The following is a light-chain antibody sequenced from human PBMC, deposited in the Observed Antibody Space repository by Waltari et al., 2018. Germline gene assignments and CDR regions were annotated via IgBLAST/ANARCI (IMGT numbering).Light chain of an antibody. Sequence: QSALTQPPSASGSRGQSVTISCTGTSSDVGGHDYVSWYQQHPGKAPKLMIYAVSKRPSGVPVRFSGSKSGNTASLTVSGLQAEDEADYYCASNAGRNIPYVFGTGTTVTVL. J-gene: IGLJ1*01. V-gene: IGLV2-8*01. CDR1: SSDVGGHDY. CDR3: ASNAGRNIPYV. CDR2: AVS.